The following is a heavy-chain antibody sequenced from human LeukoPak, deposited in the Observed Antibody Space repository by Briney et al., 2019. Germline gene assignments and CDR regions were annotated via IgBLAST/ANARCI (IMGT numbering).Heavy chain of an antibody. CDR1: GFTFSSYW. V-gene: IGHV3-74*01. CDR3: ARPRRIQLWFDY. D-gene: IGHD5-18*01. CDR2: INSDGSST. Sequence: GGSLRLSCAASGFTFSSYWMHWVRHAPGKGLVWVSRINSDGSSTSYADSVKGRFTISRGNAKNTLYLQMNSLRAEDTAVYYCARPRRIQLWFDYWGQGTLVTVSS. J-gene: IGHJ4*02.